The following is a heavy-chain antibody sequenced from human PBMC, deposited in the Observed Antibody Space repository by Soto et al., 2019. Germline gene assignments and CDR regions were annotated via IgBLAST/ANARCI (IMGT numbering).Heavy chain of an antibody. CDR1: GYTFTGYY. J-gene: IGHJ5*02. CDR2: INPNSGGT. V-gene: IGHV1-2*04. Sequence: ASLKVSCKAPGYTFTGYYMHWVRQAPGQGLEWMGWINPNSGGTNYAQKFQGWVTMTRDTSISTAYMELSSLRSDDTAVYYCARDPQNLAYCGGDCYSPHSFDPWGQGTLVTVSS. D-gene: IGHD2-21*02. CDR3: ARDPQNLAYCGGDCYSPHSFDP.